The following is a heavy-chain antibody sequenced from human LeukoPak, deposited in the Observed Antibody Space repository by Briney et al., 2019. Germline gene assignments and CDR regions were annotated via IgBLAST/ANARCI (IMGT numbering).Heavy chain of an antibody. D-gene: IGHD6-13*01. CDR2: ISAYNGNT. Sequence: GASVKVSCKASGYTFTSYGISWVRQAPGQGLEWMGWISAYNGNTNYAQKLQGRVTMTTDTSTSTAYMELRSLRSDDTAVYYCARVYSSGLYYYYYYMGVWGKGTTVTVS. V-gene: IGHV1-18*01. J-gene: IGHJ6*03. CDR3: ARVYSSGLYYYYYYMGV. CDR1: GYTFTSYG.